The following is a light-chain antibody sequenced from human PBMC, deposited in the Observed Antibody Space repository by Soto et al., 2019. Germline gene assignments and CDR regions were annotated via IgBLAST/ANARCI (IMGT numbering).Light chain of an antibody. CDR1: SSDVGDHNS. V-gene: IGLV2-14*03. CDR2: AVS. Sequence: QSALTQPASVSGSPGQSITISCTGTSSDVGDHNSVSWYQQQPGKAPKLMIYAVSNRPSGVSNRFSGSKSGNTASLTISGLQAEDEADYYCSSYTTSTTVIFGGRTKVTVL. J-gene: IGLJ2*01. CDR3: SSYTTSTTVI.